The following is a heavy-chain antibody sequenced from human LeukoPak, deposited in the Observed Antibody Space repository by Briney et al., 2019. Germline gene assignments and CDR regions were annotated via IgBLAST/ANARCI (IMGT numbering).Heavy chain of an antibody. Sequence: SETLSLTCAVSGGSITSGNWWTWVRQSPGKGLEWIGEIHHGGTTNYNPSLKSRVTISVDKSKNQFSLKLNSVTAADAAVYYCAKKDYYYMDVWGKGTTVTVSS. CDR1: GGSITSGNW. CDR2: IHHGGTT. J-gene: IGHJ6*03. CDR3: AKKDYYYMDV. V-gene: IGHV4-4*02.